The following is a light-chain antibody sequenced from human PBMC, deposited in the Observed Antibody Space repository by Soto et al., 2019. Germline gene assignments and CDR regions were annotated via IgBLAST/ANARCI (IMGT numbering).Light chain of an antibody. J-gene: IGKJ3*01. Sequence: EIAMTQSPATLSVSPGERATLSCRASQSVSSNLAWYQQKPGQAPRLLIYGASTRATGIPAGFSGSGSGTEFTLTISSLQSEDFAVYYCQQYNNWPRTFGPGTKVDIK. CDR1: QSVSSN. CDR3: QQYNNWPRT. CDR2: GAS. V-gene: IGKV3-15*01.